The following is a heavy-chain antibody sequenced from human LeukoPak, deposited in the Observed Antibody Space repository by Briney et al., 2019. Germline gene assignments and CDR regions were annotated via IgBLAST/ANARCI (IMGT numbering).Heavy chain of an antibody. Sequence: PGGSLRLSCAASGFTFSNYGMHWVRQAPGKGLEWMTTIWYDGNNKYYADSVKGRFSISRDNSKNTLYLQMNSLRVEDTAVYYCARDSQAYGSGATTDYWGQGTLVTVSS. V-gene: IGHV3-33*01. J-gene: IGHJ4*02. CDR2: IWYDGNNK. CDR1: GFTFSNYG. CDR3: ARDSQAYGSGATTDY. D-gene: IGHD2-15*01.